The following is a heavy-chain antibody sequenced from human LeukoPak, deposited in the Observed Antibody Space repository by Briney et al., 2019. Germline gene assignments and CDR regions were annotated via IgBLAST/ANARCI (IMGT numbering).Heavy chain of an antibody. CDR2: INPNSGGT. CDR1: GYTFTGNY. V-gene: IGHV1-2*02. CDR3: ARDDCSSTSCYFDP. Sequence: ASVKVSCKASGYTFTGNYIHWVRQAPGQGLEWMGWINPNSGGTKYAQKFQGRVTMTRDTSITTAYMELSRLRSDDLAVYYCARDDCSSTSCYFDPWGQGTLVTVSS. J-gene: IGHJ5*02. D-gene: IGHD2-2*01.